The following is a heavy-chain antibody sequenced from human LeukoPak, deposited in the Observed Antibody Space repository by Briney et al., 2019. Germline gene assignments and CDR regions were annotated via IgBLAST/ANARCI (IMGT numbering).Heavy chain of an antibody. Sequence: GGSLRLSCTTSGFIFSNYGMHWVRQAPGKGLEWVAFIRHDGSNKYYADSVKGRCTISRDNSKNTLYLQMNSLRAEDTAVYYCAKGSGSYLSPLYYFDYWGQGTLVTVSS. CDR2: IRHDGSNK. D-gene: IGHD1-26*01. V-gene: IGHV3-30*02. CDR1: GFIFSNYG. J-gene: IGHJ4*02. CDR3: AKGSGSYLSPLYYFDY.